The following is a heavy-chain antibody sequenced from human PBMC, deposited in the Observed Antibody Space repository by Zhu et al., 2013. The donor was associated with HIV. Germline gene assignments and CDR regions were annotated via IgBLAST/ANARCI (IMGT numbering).Heavy chain of an antibody. V-gene: IGHV1-2*02. CDR1: GYNFNNYF. CDR3: ARGGTRGYSYGLEY. CDR2: INPDSGGT. J-gene: IGHJ4*02. D-gene: IGHD5-18*01. Sequence: LQSGAEIKRPGASVTLSCTASGYNFNNYFINWVRQAPGQGPEWMGWINPDSGGTKYAQKFQGRVTMTRDTSITTAYMELSSLRSDDTALYYCARGGTRGYSYGLEYWGQGTLVTVSS.